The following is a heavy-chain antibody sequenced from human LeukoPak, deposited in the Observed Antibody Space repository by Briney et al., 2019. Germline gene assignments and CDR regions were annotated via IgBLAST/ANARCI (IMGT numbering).Heavy chain of an antibody. CDR2: IWYDGSNK. D-gene: IGHD6-13*01. J-gene: IGHJ4*02. Sequence: PGRSLRLSCAASGFTFSSYGMHWVRQAPGKGLEWVAVIWYDGSNKYYADSVKGRFTISRDNSKNTLYLQMNSLRAEDTAVYYCARDSTPIAAVGFDYWGQGTLVTVSS. CDR3: ARDSTPIAAVGFDY. CDR1: GFTFSSYG. V-gene: IGHV3-33*01.